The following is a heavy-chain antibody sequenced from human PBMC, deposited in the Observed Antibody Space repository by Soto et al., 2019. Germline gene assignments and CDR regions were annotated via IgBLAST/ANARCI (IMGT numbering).Heavy chain of an antibody. CDR2: IIPIFGTA. CDR1: GGTLSSYA. D-gene: IGHD3-22*01. Sequence: SVKVTCKASGGTLSSYAISWVRQAPGQGLEWMGGIIPIFGTANYAQKFQGRVTITADESTSTAYMELSSLRSEDTAVYYCARPSYYYDSSGYNTYGMDVWGQGTTVTVS. J-gene: IGHJ6*02. CDR3: ARPSYYYDSSGYNTYGMDV. V-gene: IGHV1-69*13.